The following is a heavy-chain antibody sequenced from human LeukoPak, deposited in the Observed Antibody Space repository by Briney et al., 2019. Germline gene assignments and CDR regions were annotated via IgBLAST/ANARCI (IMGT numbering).Heavy chain of an antibody. CDR3: VRGIHYHRVYSTSPGPFDY. Sequence: PSETLSLTCTVSGGSVSSGGYYWTWIRQHPGKGLEWIGNIYNSGSNFYTPSLKSRITISLDTSKKQFSLKLNSVTAADTAVYYCVRGIHYHRVYSTSPGPFDYWGQGALVTVSS. J-gene: IGHJ4*02. CDR1: GGSVSSGGYY. D-gene: IGHD6-13*01. CDR2: IYNSGSN. V-gene: IGHV4-31*03.